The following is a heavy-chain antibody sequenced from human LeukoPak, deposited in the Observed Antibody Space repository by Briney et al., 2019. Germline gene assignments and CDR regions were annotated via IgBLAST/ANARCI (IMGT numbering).Heavy chain of an antibody. D-gene: IGHD3-10*01. CDR3: ASSITMVRGVIIV. CDR2: IYYSGST. J-gene: IGHJ4*02. Sequence: PSQTLSLTCTVSGGSISSGDYYWRWLRQPPGKGLEWIGYIYYSGSTYYNTSLKSRVTIPVDTSKNQFSLKLSSVTAADTAVYYCASSITMVRGVIIVWGQGTLVTVSS. CDR1: GGSISSGDYY. V-gene: IGHV4-30-4*08.